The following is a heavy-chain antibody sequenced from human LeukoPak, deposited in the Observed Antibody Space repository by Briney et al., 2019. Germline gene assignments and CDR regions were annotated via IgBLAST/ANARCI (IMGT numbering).Heavy chain of an antibody. J-gene: IGHJ3*02. Sequence: PSETLSLTCAVYGRSFSGYYWSWIRQPPGKGLEWIGEINHSGSTNYNPSLKSRVTISVDTSKNQFSLKLSSVTAADTAVYYCARAGRWEGRPHAFDIWGQGTMVAVSS. V-gene: IGHV4-34*01. CDR3: ARAGRWEGRPHAFDI. CDR2: INHSGST. D-gene: IGHD1-26*01. CDR1: GRSFSGYY.